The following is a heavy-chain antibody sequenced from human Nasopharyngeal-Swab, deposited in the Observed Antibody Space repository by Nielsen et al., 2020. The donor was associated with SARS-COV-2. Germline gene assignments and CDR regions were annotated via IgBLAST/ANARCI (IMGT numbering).Heavy chain of an antibody. CDR2: INSGGSII. D-gene: IGHD2-15*01. V-gene: IGHV3-74*01. CDR3: VCGETTPSDY. Sequence: WIRQPPGKGLVWVSRINSGGSIIDYADSVKGRFTISRDNARNTLNLQMNSLRAEDTALYYCVCGETTPSDYWGQGTLVTVSS. J-gene: IGHJ4*02.